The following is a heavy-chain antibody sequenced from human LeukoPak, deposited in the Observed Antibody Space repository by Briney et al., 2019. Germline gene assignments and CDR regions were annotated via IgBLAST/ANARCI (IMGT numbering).Heavy chain of an antibody. D-gene: IGHD3-22*01. CDR1: GFTFSSYW. Sequence: GGSLRLSCAASGFTFSSYWMSWVRQAPGKGLEWVANIKQDGSEKYYVDSVKGRFTISRDNAKNSMYLQMNSLRAEDTAIYYCAKGRSYDSRAANDYWGQGTPVTVSS. J-gene: IGHJ4*02. CDR3: AKGRSYDSRAANDY. V-gene: IGHV3-7*01. CDR2: IKQDGSEK.